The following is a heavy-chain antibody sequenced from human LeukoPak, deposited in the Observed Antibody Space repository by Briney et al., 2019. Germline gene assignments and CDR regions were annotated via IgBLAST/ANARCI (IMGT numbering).Heavy chain of an antibody. CDR3: ARYLDYGDYAAFDI. CDR1: GFTFSSYS. J-gene: IGHJ3*02. D-gene: IGHD4-17*01. Sequence: GGSLRLSCAASGFTFSSYSMNWVRQAPGKGLEWVSSISSSSSYIYYADSVKGRFTISRDNAKNSLYLQMNSLRAEDTAVHYCARYLDYGDYAAFDIWGQGTMVTVSS. CDR2: ISSSSSYI. V-gene: IGHV3-21*01.